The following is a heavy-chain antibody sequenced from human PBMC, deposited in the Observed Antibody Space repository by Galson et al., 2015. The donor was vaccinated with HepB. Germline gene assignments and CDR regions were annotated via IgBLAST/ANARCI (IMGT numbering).Heavy chain of an antibody. CDR2: MNPNSGNT. D-gene: IGHD6-6*01. CDR1: GYTFTSYD. J-gene: IGHJ4*02. V-gene: IGHV1-8*01. CDR3: ARGGYSSSSGAVVY. Sequence: SVKVSCKASGYTFTSYDVNWVRQATGQGLEWMGWMNPNSGNTGHAQKFQGRVTMTRNTSISTAYMELSSVRSEDTAVYYCARGGYSSSSGAVVYWGQGTLVTVSS.